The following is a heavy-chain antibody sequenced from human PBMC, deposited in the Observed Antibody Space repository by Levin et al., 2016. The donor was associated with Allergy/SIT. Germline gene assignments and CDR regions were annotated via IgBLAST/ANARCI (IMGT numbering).Heavy chain of an antibody. CDR2: IDPSDSYT. D-gene: IGHD3-10*01. J-gene: IGHJ6*02. Sequence: VRQMPGKGLEWMGRIDPSDSYTNYSPSFQGQVTFSADKSISTAYLQWSSLKASDTAMYYCARWAPGVLYGMDVWGQGTTVTVSS. CDR3: ARWAPGVLYGMDV. V-gene: IGHV5-10-1*04.